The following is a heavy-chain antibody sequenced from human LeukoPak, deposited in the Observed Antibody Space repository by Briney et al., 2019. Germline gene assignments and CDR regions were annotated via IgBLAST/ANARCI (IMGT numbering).Heavy chain of an antibody. CDR1: GGSISSGDYY. V-gene: IGHV4-31*03. D-gene: IGHD4-11*01. CDR3: ARDPIYSNYFDY. Sequence: SETLSLTCTVSGGSISSGDYYWNWIRQHPGKGLEWIGYIYYSGSTYYNPSLKSRVTISVDTSKNQFSLKLSSVTAADTAVYYCARDPIYSNYFDYWGQGTLVTVSS. CDR2: IYYSGST. J-gene: IGHJ4*02.